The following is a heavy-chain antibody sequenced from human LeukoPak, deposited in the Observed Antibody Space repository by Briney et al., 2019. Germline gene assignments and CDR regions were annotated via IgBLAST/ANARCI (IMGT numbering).Heavy chain of an antibody. J-gene: IGHJ4*02. V-gene: IGHV3-23*01. CDR3: ARKAGYYYGSGDY. D-gene: IGHD3-10*01. CDR2: ISGSGGST. Sequence: GGTLRLSCAASGFTFSSYGMSWVRQAPGKGLEWVSAISGSGGSTYYADSVKGRFTISRDNSKNTLYLQMNSLRAEDTAVYYCARKAGYYYGSGDYWGQGTLVTVSS. CDR1: GFTFSSYG.